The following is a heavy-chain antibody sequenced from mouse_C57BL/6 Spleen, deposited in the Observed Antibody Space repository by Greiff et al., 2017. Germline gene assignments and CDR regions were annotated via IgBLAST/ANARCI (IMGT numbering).Heavy chain of an antibody. V-gene: IGHV1-50*01. J-gene: IGHJ1*03. CDR3: ARSPPDYSNYGWYFDV. CDR1: GYTFTSYW. CDR2: IDPSDSYT. Sequence: QVQLKQPGAELVKPGASVKLSCKASGYTFTSYWMQWVKQRPGQGLEWIGEIDPSDSYTNYNQKFKGKATLTVDTSSSTAYMQLSSLTSEDSAVYYCARSPPDYSNYGWYFDVWGTGTTVTVSS. D-gene: IGHD2-5*01.